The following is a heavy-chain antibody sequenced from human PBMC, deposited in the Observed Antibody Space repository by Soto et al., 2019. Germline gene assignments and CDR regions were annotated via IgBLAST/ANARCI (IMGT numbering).Heavy chain of an antibody. CDR1: GGSFSGYY. V-gene: IGHV4-34*01. Sequence: PSETLSLTCAVYGGSFSGYYWSWIRQPPGKGLEWIGEINHSGSTNYNPSLKSRVTISVDTSKNQFSLKLSSVTAADTAVYYCARGLLRGYSGYDSIDYWGQGTLVTVSS. CDR2: INHSGST. D-gene: IGHD5-12*01. CDR3: ARGLLRGYSGYDSIDY. J-gene: IGHJ4*02.